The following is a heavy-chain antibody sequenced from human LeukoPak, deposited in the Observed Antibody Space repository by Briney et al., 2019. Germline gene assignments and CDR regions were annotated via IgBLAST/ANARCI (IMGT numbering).Heavy chain of an antibody. D-gene: IGHD3-9*01. Sequence: SETLSLTCTVSGGSISSYYWSWIRQPPGKGLEWIGYIYYSGSTSYNPSLKSRVTISVDTSKNQFSLKLSSVTAADTAVYYCARQNYDILTGYYTDAFDIWGQGTMVTASS. CDR3: ARQNYDILTGYYTDAFDI. CDR1: GGSISSYY. CDR2: IYYSGST. J-gene: IGHJ3*02. V-gene: IGHV4-59*01.